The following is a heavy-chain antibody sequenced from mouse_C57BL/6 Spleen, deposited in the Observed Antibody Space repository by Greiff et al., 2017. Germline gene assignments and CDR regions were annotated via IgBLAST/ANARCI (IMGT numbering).Heavy chain of an antibody. J-gene: IGHJ1*03. CDR2: IRNKANGYTT. CDR1: GFTFTDYY. V-gene: IGHV7-3*01. D-gene: IGHD1-1*01. CDR3: ARYYGSSYWDFDV. Sequence: EVKLMQSGGGLVQPGGSLSLSCAASGFTFTDYYMSWVRQPPGKALEWLGFIRNKANGYTTEYSASVKGRFTISRDNSQSILYLQMNALRAEDSATYYCARYYGSSYWDFDVWGTGTTVTVSS.